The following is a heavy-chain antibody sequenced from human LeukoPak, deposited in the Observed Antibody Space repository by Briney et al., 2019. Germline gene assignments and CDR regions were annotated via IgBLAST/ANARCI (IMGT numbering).Heavy chain of an antibody. D-gene: IGHD4-11*01. CDR1: GFTFNTYW. J-gene: IGHJ6*02. V-gene: IGHV3-11*01. CDR2: ISSSGSTI. Sequence: GGSLRLSCAVSGFTFNTYWMSWIRQAPGKGLEWVAYISSSGSTIYYADSVKGRFTISRDNAKNSLYLQMNSLRAEDTAVYYCARDSDYSNFYYYYGMDVWGQGTTVTVSS. CDR3: ARDSDYSNFYYYYGMDV.